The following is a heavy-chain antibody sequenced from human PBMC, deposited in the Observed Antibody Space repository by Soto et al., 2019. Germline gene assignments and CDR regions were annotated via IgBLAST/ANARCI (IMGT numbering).Heavy chain of an antibody. CDR1: GFPIGRNY. J-gene: IGHJ5*02. D-gene: IGHD6-19*01. Sequence: EVQLVETGGGLIQPGGSLRLSCAASGFPIGRNYMAWGRQAPGKGLEWVSVIHSGGSTYYADSVKGRFTISRDNAKNSLYLQMNSLRAEDTAVYYCARDGGAVARMYNWFDPWGQGTLVTVSS. V-gene: IGHV3-53*02. CDR2: IHSGGST. CDR3: ARDGGAVARMYNWFDP.